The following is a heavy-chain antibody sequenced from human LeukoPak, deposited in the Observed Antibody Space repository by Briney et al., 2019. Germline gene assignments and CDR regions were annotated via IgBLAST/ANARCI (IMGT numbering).Heavy chain of an antibody. CDR1: GFTFSSYA. CDR2: ISGSGGST. D-gene: IGHD5-24*01. Sequence: GGSLRLSCAASGFTFSSYAMTWVRQAPGKGLEWVSAISGSGGSTYYADSVKGRFTISRDNSKNTLYLQMNGLTADDTAVYYCGREVATTYWGQGTLVTVSS. V-gene: IGHV3-23*01. CDR3: GREVATTY. J-gene: IGHJ4*02.